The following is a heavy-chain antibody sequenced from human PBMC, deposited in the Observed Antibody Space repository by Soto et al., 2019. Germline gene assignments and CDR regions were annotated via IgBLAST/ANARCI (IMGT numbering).Heavy chain of an antibody. D-gene: IGHD5-18*01. Sequence: QVQLVESGGGVVQPGRSLRLSCAASGFTFSSYGMHWVRQAPGKGLEWVAVISYDGSNKYYADSVKGRFTISRDNSKNXLXXQMNSLRAEDTAVYYCAKALTEYSYGYGHYYGMDVWGQGTTVTVSS. CDR1: GFTFSSYG. CDR2: ISYDGSNK. V-gene: IGHV3-30*18. CDR3: AKALTEYSYGYGHYYGMDV. J-gene: IGHJ6*02.